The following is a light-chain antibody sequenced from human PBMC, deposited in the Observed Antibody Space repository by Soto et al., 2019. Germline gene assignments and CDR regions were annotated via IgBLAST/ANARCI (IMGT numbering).Light chain of an antibody. Sequence: IQLTQSPSSLSPSVGDTVTITCRASQGTSSYLAWYQQKPGKAPKLLIYAASTLHSGVASRFSGSGSGTDFTLTIGSLQPEGFGTYYCQQLNSYTFGGGSKVEIK. CDR2: AAS. V-gene: IGKV1-9*01. CDR1: QGTSSY. J-gene: IGKJ4*01. CDR3: QQLNSYT.